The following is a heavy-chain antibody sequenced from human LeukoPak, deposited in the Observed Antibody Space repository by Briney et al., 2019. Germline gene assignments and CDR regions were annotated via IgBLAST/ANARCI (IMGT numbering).Heavy chain of an antibody. CDR1: GFTFSSYA. D-gene: IGHD1-26*01. CDR3: AKVKADGEWELVGYFDY. CDR2: IRGSGGST. Sequence: GGSLRLSCAASGFTFSSYAMSWVRPAPWKGLEWVSAIRGSGGSTYYADSVKGRFTIFRDNSKHTLYLQMNSLRAEDTAVYYCAKVKADGEWELVGYFDYWGQGTLVTVSS. V-gene: IGHV3-23*01. J-gene: IGHJ4*02.